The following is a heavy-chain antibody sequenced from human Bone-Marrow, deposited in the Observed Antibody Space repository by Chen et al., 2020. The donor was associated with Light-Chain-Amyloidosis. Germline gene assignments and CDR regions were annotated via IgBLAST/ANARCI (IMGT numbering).Heavy chain of an antibody. J-gene: IGHJ4*02. CDR3: TRKGGYFDF. Sequence: EVQLVESGGGLVQPGGSLRLSCATSGFNFSSFGMSWVRQAPGKGLEWVSTVSGSTVSAYYAGALKGRFIISRDNSKSTLYLQINSLRAGDSAVYFCTRKGGYFDFWGQGSLVTVSS. CDR1: GFNFSSFG. V-gene: IGHV3-23*04. D-gene: IGHD3-10*01. CDR2: VSGSTVSA.